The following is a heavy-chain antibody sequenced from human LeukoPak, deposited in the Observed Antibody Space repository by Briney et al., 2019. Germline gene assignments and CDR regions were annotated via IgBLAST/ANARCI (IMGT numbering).Heavy chain of an antibody. CDR1: GYTFTSYY. CDR3: ATPSGIAARQPYYYYMDV. V-gene: IGHV1-46*01. D-gene: IGHD6-6*01. Sequence: ASVKVSCKASGYTFTSYYMHWVRQAPGQGLEWMGIINPSGGSTSYAQKFQGRVTMTRDTSISTAYMELSRLRSDDTAVYYCATPSGIAARQPYYYYMDVWGKGTTVTVSS. J-gene: IGHJ6*03. CDR2: INPSGGST.